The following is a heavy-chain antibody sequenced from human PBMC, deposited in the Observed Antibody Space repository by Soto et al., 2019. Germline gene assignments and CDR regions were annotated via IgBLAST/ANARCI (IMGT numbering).Heavy chain of an antibody. CDR3: ARDREMATIPDEQYYYYGMDV. J-gene: IGHJ6*02. D-gene: IGHD5-12*01. CDR2: IYYSGST. V-gene: IGHV4-30-4*01. CDR1: GGSISSGDYY. Sequence: SETLSLTCTVSGGSISSGDYYWSWIRQPPGKGLEWIGYIYYSGSTYYNPSLKSRVTISVDTSKNQFSLKLSSVTAADTAVYYCARDREMATIPDEQYYYYGMDVWGQGTTVTVSS.